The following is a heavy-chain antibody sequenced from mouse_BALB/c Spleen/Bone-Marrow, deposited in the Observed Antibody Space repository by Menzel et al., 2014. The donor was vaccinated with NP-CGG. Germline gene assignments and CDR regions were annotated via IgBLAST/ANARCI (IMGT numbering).Heavy chain of an antibody. Sequence: EVQGVESGGGLVQPGGSLKLSCAASGFDFSRYWMSWVRQAPGKGLEWIGEINPDSSTINYTPSLKDKSIISRDNAKNTLYLQMSKVRSEDTALYYCGRQGCYGYFAYWGQGTLVTVSA. CDR1: GFDFSRYW. CDR3: GRQGCYGYFAY. V-gene: IGHV4-1*02. J-gene: IGHJ3*01. CDR2: INPDSSTI. D-gene: IGHD1-2*01.